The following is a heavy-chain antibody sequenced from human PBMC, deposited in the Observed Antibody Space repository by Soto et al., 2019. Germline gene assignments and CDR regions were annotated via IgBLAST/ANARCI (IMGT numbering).Heavy chain of an antibody. CDR1: GGPFSDYA. CDR2: IIPMFGTA. CDR3: ARDLDYYGSGNYYNRIDY. Sequence: QVQLVQSGAEVKKPGSSVKVSCKVSGGPFSDYAVSWVRQATGQGLEWMGGIIPMFGTANYAQKFQGRVTITADESTTTAYMELSSLRSEDTAVYYCARDLDYYGSGNYYNRIDYWGQGTLVTVSS. V-gene: IGHV1-69*01. J-gene: IGHJ4*02. D-gene: IGHD3-10*01.